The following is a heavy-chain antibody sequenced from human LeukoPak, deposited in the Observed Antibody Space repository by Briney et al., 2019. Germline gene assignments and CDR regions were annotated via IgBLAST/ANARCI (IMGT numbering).Heavy chain of an antibody. Sequence: GESLKISCMGSGYSFTNYWIFWVRQMPGKGLEWMGRIDPSDSHTDYSPSFQGHVTISVDRSISTAYLQWSSLRASDTAMYYCARTLAHCSGGSCYSYYYYGMDVWGQGTTVTVSS. V-gene: IGHV5-10-1*01. CDR1: GYSFTNYW. D-gene: IGHD2-15*01. CDR2: IDPSDSHT. J-gene: IGHJ6*02. CDR3: ARTLAHCSGGSCYSYYYYGMDV.